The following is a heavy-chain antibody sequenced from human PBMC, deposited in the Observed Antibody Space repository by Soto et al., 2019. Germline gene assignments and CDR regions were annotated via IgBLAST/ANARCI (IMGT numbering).Heavy chain of an antibody. Sequence: GGSLRLSCAASGFTFSSYSMNWVRQAPGKGLEWVSYISSSSSTIYYADSVKGRFTISRDNAKNSLYLQMNSLRAEDTAVYYCARADSGYAHGYFYYGMDVWGQGTTVTVSS. CDR1: GFTFSSYS. V-gene: IGHV3-48*01. J-gene: IGHJ6*02. CDR2: ISSSSSTI. D-gene: IGHD5-12*01. CDR3: ARADSGYAHGYFYYGMDV.